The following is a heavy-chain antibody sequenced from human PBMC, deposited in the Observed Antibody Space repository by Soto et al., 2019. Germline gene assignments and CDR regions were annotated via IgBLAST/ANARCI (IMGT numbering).Heavy chain of an antibody. CDR3: ARGPSGDKVHY. Sequence: SETLSLTCTVSGGYITIDYSCWSWIRQPPGEGLEWIGHIFDSGTTYTNPSLRSQVAISLDTSKNHFSLTLSSVTAADTAVYYCARGPSGDKVHYWGQGALVTVSS. D-gene: IGHD7-27*01. CDR2: IFDSGTT. V-gene: IGHV4-30-4*01. J-gene: IGHJ4*02. CDR1: GGYITIDYSC.